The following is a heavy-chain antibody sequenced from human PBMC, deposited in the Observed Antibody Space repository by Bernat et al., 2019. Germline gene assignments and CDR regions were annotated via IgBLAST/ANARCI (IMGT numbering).Heavy chain of an antibody. D-gene: IGHD6-13*01. CDR3: VKCIVAAGRSLYYHYGMDV. Sequence: EVQLVESGGGLVQPGGSLRLSCAASGFNFGGYWMTWVRQAPGKGLEWVANIKQDGSERFYVDSVKGRFTISRDNAKNSLYLQMTSLRAEDTAVYYCVKCIVAAGRSLYYHYGMDVWGQGTTVTVSS. CDR1: GFNFGGYW. CDR2: IKQDGSER. V-gene: IGHV3-7*02. J-gene: IGHJ6*02.